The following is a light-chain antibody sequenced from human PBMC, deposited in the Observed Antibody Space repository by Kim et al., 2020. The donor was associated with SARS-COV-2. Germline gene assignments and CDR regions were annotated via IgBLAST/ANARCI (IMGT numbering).Light chain of an antibody. CDR3: QVWDSSSDHRV. V-gene: IGLV3-21*04. J-gene: IGLJ3*02. CDR1: NIGSKS. Sequence: APGKTARSTCGGNNIGSKSVHWDQQKPGQAPVLVIYYDSDRPSGIPERFSGSNSGNTATLTISRVEAGDEADYYCQVWDSSSDHRVFGGGTQLTVL. CDR2: YDS.